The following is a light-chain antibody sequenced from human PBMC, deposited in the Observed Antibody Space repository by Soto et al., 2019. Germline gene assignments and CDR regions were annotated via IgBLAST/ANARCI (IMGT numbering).Light chain of an antibody. Sequence: DLQMTQSPSSVSASVGARVTITCRARQGIGTWLAWYQQKPGKAPNLLIYAAASLHSGVPSRFSGSGSRTDFTLTISSLQPEDFATYYCPQANSFPLTFGGGTRVEIK. CDR1: QGIGTW. J-gene: IGKJ4*01. V-gene: IGKV1-12*01. CDR3: PQANSFPLT. CDR2: AAA.